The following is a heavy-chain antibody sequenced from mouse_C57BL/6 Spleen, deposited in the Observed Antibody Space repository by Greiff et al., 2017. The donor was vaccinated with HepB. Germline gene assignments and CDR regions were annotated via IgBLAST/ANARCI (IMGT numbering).Heavy chain of an antibody. J-gene: IGHJ2*01. V-gene: IGHV1-52*01. CDR2: IDPSDSET. D-gene: IGHD1-1*01. CDR3: ARRDYGSSLDY. Sequence: QVQLQQPGAELVRPGSSVKLSCKASGYTFTSYWMHWVKQRPIQGLEWIGNIDPSDSETHYNQKFKDKATLTEDKSTSTAYMQLSSLTSEDSAVYYCARRDYGSSLDYWGQGTTLTVSS. CDR1: GYTFTSYW.